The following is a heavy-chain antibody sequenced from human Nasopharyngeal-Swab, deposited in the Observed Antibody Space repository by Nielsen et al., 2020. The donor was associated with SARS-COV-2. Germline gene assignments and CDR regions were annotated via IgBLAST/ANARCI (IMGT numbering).Heavy chain of an antibody. Sequence: GESLKISCVASGYSFRTYGMSWVRQAPGKGLEWVSLIYSDGSTYYADSVKGRFTISRDNPKNSLYLQMNSLRAEDTAVYYCARGNVARDYYYGMDVWGQGTTVTVSS. V-gene: IGHV3-66*01. J-gene: IGHJ6*02. CDR3: ARGNVARDYYYGMDV. CDR1: GYSFRTYG. CDR2: IYSDGST.